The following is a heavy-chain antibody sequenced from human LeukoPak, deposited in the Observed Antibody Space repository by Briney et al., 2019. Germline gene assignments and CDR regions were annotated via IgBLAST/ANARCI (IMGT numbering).Heavy chain of an antibody. CDR3: ARDRDYSNSLDY. CDR2: ICTSGTI. D-gene: IGHD6-6*01. V-gene: IGHV4-4*07. J-gene: IGHJ4*02. Sequence: SETLSLTCTVSGDSISTCYWSWIRPPADHALEWIGRICTSGTINSNPSLKTRVTMSVDTSNNQFSLKLTSVTAADTAVYYCARDRDYSNSLDYWGQGTLVTVSS. CDR1: GDSISTCY.